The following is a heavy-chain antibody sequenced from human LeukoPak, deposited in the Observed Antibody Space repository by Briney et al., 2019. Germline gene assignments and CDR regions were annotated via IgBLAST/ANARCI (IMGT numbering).Heavy chain of an antibody. CDR1: GFTFSSYA. D-gene: IGHD4-17*01. CDR2: ISGSGGST. J-gene: IGHJ4*02. Sequence: GGSLRLSCAASGFTFSSYAMSWIRQAPGKGLEWVSGISGSGGSTYYADPVKGRFTISRDNSKNTLYLQMNSLRAEDTAVYYCAKNDIGDYRTWGQGTLVAVSS. V-gene: IGHV3-23*01. CDR3: AKNDIGDYRT.